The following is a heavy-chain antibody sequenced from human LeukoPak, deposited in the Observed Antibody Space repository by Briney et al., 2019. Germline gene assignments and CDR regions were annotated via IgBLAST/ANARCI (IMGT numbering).Heavy chain of an antibody. D-gene: IGHD3-22*01. CDR1: GYALTFYN. V-gene: IGHV1-2*02. J-gene: IGHJ4*02. CDR3: ARSSGFFYYFDY. CDR2: INRNIGDT. Sequence: ASVYLSFTCSGYALTFYNFHLVWHGPAQGLGLVGWINRNIGDTNYAEKFQGRVNLTRDTSINIAYMELRRLTSDDTAAYYCARSSGFFYYFDYWGQGTLVTVSS.